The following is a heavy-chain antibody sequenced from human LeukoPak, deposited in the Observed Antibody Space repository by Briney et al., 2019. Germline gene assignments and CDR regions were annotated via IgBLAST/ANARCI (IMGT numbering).Heavy chain of an antibody. CDR3: ARTQRTLNYGDYGSDY. V-gene: IGHV1-8*01. CDR2: MNPNSGNT. Sequence: GASVKVSCKASGYTFTSYDINWVRQATGQGLEWMGWMNPNSGNTGYAQKFQGRVTMTRNTSISTAYMELSSLRSEDTAVYSCARTQRTLNYGDYGSDYWGQGTLVTVSS. J-gene: IGHJ4*02. CDR1: GYTFTSYD. D-gene: IGHD4-17*01.